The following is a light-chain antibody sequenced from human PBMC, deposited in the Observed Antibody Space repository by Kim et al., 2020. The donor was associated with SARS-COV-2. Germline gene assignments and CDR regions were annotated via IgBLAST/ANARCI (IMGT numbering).Light chain of an antibody. Sequence: SSELTQDPAVSVALGQTVRISCQGDSLRSYYATWYQQKPGQSPVLVIYGKNDRPSGIPDRFSGSNSGNTASLTITGAQAEDEADYYCKSRDRNSNVVFGGGTQLTVL. CDR3: KSRDRNSNVV. CDR2: GKN. J-gene: IGLJ2*01. V-gene: IGLV3-19*01. CDR1: SLRSYY.